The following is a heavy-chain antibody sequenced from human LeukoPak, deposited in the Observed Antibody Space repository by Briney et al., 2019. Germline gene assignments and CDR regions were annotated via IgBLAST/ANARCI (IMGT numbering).Heavy chain of an antibody. Sequence: GGSLRLSCAASGFTLDDYGMSWVRQAPGKGLEWVSGINWNGRSTGYADSVKGRFTISRDNAKNSLYLQMNSLRAEDTALYYCARDQGGYYGSGSYDYWGQGTLVTVSS. J-gene: IGHJ4*02. D-gene: IGHD3-10*01. CDR1: GFTLDDYG. V-gene: IGHV3-20*04. CDR3: ARDQGGYYGSGSYDY. CDR2: INWNGRST.